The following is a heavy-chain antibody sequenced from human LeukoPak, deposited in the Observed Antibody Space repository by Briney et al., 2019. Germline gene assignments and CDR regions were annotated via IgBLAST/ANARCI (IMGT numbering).Heavy chain of an antibody. J-gene: IGHJ5*02. CDR3: AKGEVLLEWLSP. CDR1: GFSFSSYA. CDR2: ISGSGGST. D-gene: IGHD3-3*01. Sequence: GGSLRLSCAASGFSFSSYAMSWVRQAPGKGLEWVSAISGSGGSTYYADSVKGRFTISRDNSKNTLYLQMNSLRAEDTAVYYCAKGEVLLEWLSPWGQGTLVTVSS. V-gene: IGHV3-23*01.